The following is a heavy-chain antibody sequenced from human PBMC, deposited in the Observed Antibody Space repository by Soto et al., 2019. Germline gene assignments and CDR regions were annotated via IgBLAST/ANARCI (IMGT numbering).Heavy chain of an antibody. CDR3: TTDSYSTIIIVRFDY. CDR1: GFTFSNAW. Sequence: GGSLRLSCAASGFTFSNAWINWVRQAPGKGLEWVGRIKSKTDGGTTDYAEPVKGRLAISRDYSNNMVYLQMNSLKIEDTAFFYFTTDSYSTIIIVRFDYWGHGTLVTVSS. V-gene: IGHV3-15*07. J-gene: IGHJ4*01. D-gene: IGHD3-22*01. CDR2: IKSKTDGGTT.